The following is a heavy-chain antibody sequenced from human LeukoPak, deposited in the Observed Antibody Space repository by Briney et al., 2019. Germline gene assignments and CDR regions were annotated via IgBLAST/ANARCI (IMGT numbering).Heavy chain of an antibody. Sequence: PTGGSLRLSCAASGFTFSSYTMSWVRQAPGKGLEWVSATSGSGGSTYYADSVKGRFTIYRDNSKNTLYLQMNSLRAEDTAVYYCAKSPLYYYGSGSQSLGYYFDYWGQGTLVTVSS. CDR1: GFTFSSYT. CDR3: AKSPLYYYGSGSQSLGYYFDY. D-gene: IGHD3-10*01. V-gene: IGHV3-23*01. CDR2: TSGSGGST. J-gene: IGHJ4*02.